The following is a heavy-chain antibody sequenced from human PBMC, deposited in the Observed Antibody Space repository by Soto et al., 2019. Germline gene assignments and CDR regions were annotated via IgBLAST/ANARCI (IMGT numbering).Heavy chain of an antibody. CDR3: ARDLGAAVIDY. CDR2: IYYSGST. CDR1: GGSVRSGSYY. Sequence: PSETLSLTCTVSGGSVRSGSYYWSWIRQPPGKGLEWIGYIYYSGSTNYNPSLKSRVTISVDTSKNQFSLKLSSVTAADTAVYYCARDLGAAVIDYWGQGTLATVSS. D-gene: IGHD6-13*01. V-gene: IGHV4-61*01. J-gene: IGHJ4*02.